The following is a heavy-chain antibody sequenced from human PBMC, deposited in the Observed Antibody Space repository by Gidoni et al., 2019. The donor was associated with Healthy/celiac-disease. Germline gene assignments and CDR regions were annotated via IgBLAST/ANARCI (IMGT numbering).Heavy chain of an antibody. CDR2: IYQSGST. Sequence: QVQLQESGPGLVTPSGTLSLTCAVSGGSLRSSNCWSWVRQPPGEGLAWIGEIYQSGSTNYNPSPKSRVTISVDKSKNQFSLKLSFGTAADTAVYYCARDGGEGVDYWGQGTLVTVSS. V-gene: IGHV4-4*02. CDR1: GGSLRSSNC. J-gene: IGHJ4*02. D-gene: IGHD3-16*01. CDR3: ARDGGEGVDY.